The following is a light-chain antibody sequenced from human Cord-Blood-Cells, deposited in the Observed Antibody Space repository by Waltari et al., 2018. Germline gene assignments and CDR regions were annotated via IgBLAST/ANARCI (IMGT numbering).Light chain of an antibody. CDR1: QSISSY. J-gene: IGKJ4*01. CDR3: QQSYSTPLT. Sequence: DIQLTQSPSSLSASVGDRVTITCRASQSISSYLNWYQQKPGKAPKLLIYAAASLQSGVPSRFSGSGSGTDFNLTISRLQPEDFATYYGQQSYSTPLTFGGGTKVEIK. CDR2: AAA. V-gene: IGKV1-39*01.